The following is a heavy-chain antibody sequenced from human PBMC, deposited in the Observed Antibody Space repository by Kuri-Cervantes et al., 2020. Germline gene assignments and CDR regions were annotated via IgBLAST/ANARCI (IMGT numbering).Heavy chain of an antibody. V-gene: IGHV4-39*01. J-gene: IGHJ4*02. CDR1: GGSISSSSYY. CDR2: IYYSGST. Sequence: SETLSLTCTVSGGSISSSSYYWGWICQPPGKGLEWIGSIYYSGSTYYNPSLKSRVTISVDTSKNQFSLKLSSVTAADTAVYYCARVGSRRASHFDYWGQGSLVTVSS. D-gene: IGHD2-15*01. CDR3: ARVGSRRASHFDY.